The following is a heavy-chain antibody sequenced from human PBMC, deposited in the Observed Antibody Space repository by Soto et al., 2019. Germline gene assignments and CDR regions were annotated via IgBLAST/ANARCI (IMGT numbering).Heavy chain of an antibody. D-gene: IGHD3-10*01. CDR3: VGGQYYFDS. J-gene: IGHJ4*02. Sequence: QVQLVESGGGVVQPGRSLRLSCAASGFPFTTYGMHWVREGPGKGLEWVAVISYDGSNKYYSDSVKGRVTISRDNSKNTLYLQMNSLSPEDTALYYCVGGQYYFDSRGQGPLVTVSS. V-gene: IGHV3-30*03. CDR2: ISYDGSNK. CDR1: GFPFTTYG.